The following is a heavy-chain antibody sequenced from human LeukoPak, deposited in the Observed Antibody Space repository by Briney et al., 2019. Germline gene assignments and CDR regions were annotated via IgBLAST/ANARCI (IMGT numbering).Heavy chain of an antibody. J-gene: IGHJ4*02. D-gene: IGHD2-15*01. Sequence: GGSLRLSCAASGFTFDDYAMHWVRQAPGKGLEWVSGISWNSGSIGYADSVKGRFTISRDNAKNSLYLQMNSLRAEDTALYYSATAGRLLSPFDYWGQGTLVTVSS. V-gene: IGHV3-9*01. CDR2: ISWNSGSI. CDR3: ATAGRLLSPFDY. CDR1: GFTFDDYA.